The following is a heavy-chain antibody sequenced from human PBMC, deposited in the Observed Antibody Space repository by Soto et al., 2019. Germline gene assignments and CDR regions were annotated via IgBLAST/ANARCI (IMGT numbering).Heavy chain of an antibody. CDR3: ARDHIVVVTAIHAFDI. CDR1: GFTFSSYS. D-gene: IGHD2-21*02. CDR2: ISRSSSYI. V-gene: IGHV3-21*01. J-gene: IGHJ3*02. Sequence: EVQLVESGGGLVKPGGSLRLSCAASGFTFSSYSMNWVRQAPGKGLEWVSSISRSSSYIYYADSVKGRFTISRDNAKNSLYLQMNSLRAEDTAVYYCARDHIVVVTAIHAFDIWGQGTMVTVSS.